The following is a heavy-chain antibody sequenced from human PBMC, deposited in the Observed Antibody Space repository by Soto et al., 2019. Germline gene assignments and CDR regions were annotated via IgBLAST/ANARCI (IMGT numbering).Heavy chain of an antibody. CDR2: IKSKTDGGTT. V-gene: IGHV3-15*07. J-gene: IGHJ5*02. Sequence: EVQLVESGGGLVKPGGSLRLSCAASGFTFSNAWMNWVRQAPGKGLEWVGRIKSKTDGGTTDYAAPVKGRFTISRDDSNNTLYLQMNSLKTADTAVYYCTTVSYDFWGHWFDPWGQGTLVTVSS. D-gene: IGHD3-3*01. CDR1: GFTFSNAW. CDR3: TTVSYDFWGHWFDP.